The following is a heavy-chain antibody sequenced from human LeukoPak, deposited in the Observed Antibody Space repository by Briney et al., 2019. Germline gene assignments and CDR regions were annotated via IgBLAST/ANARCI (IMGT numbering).Heavy chain of an antibody. J-gene: IGHJ4*02. CDR2: IGGSGGST. D-gene: IGHD3-3*01. Sequence: GGSLKLSCAASGFTFSSYAMSWVRQAPGKGLEWVSAIGGSGGSTYYADSVKGRFTISRDNAKNSLYLQMNSLRAEDTAVYYCARDLRSGRDYWGQGTLVTVSS. V-gene: IGHV3-23*01. CDR1: GFTFSSYA. CDR3: ARDLRSGRDY.